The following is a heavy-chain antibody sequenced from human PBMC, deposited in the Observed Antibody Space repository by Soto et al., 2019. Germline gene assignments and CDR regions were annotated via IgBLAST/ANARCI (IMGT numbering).Heavy chain of an antibody. CDR3: ARGIGYCSSINCYSSRRLRFDS. V-gene: IGHV4-34*01. Sequence: PSETLSLTCAVYGGSFSGYYWTWIRQSPEKGLEWIGEVSHSGTTYYNPSLKTRVTISVHTPKNQFSLKMSSVTAADTAVYYCARGIGYCSSINCYSSRRLRFDSWGQGTLVTVSS. J-gene: IGHJ4*02. CDR1: GGSFSGYY. CDR2: VSHSGTT. D-gene: IGHD2-2*01.